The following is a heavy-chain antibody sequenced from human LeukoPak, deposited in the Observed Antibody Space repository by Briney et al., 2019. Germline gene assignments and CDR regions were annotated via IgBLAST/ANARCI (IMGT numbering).Heavy chain of an antibody. D-gene: IGHD2-15*01. Sequence: SETLSLTCTVSGGSITSSYWSWFRQPPGGELESIGYIYYSGTTKSNPSLESRVTISVDTSKNQLPLKLSFVTAADTATYYCGGEPRLLDVWGKGITVTVSS. V-gene: IGHV4-59*01. CDR3: GGEPRLLDV. J-gene: IGHJ6*04. CDR2: IYYSGTT. CDR1: GGSITSSY.